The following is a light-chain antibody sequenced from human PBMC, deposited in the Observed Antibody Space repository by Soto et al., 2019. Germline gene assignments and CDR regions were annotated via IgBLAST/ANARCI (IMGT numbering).Light chain of an antibody. V-gene: IGKV3-11*01. CDR1: QSVSIY. CDR3: QQRSNWPPKIT. J-gene: IGKJ5*01. Sequence: EIALAQSPATLSLSPGERATLSCRASQSVSIYLAWYQQKPGQAPRLLIYDASNRATGIPARFSGSGSGTDFTLTISSLEPEDFAVYYCQQRSNWPPKITFGQGTRLEIK. CDR2: DAS.